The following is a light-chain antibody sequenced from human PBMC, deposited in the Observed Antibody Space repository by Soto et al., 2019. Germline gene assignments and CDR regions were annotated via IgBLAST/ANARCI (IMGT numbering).Light chain of an antibody. CDR2: DAS. V-gene: IGKV3-11*01. CDR1: QSVKTF. CDR3: QQRSNWPPIT. J-gene: IGKJ5*01. Sequence: EIVLTQSPATLSLSPWERATLSCRASQSVKTFLVWYQQRPGQAPRLPIYDASHRAAGIPARFSGSGFGTDFTLTISSLEPEDAAVYYCQQRSNWPPITFGQGTRLEIK.